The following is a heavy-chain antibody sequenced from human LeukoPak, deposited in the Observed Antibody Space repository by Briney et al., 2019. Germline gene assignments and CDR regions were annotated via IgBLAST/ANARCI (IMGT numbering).Heavy chain of an antibody. CDR2: IYYSGST. J-gene: IGHJ6*03. D-gene: IGHD2-2*01. CDR3: ARVGGYCSSTSCYFYYYMDV. Sequence: SGTLSLTCTVSGGSISSYYWSWIRQPPGKGLEWIGYIYYSGSTNYNPSLKSRVTISVDTSKNQFSLKLSSVTAADTAVYYCARVGGYCSSTSCYFYYYMDVWGKGTTVTVSS. CDR1: GGSISSYY. V-gene: IGHV4-59*01.